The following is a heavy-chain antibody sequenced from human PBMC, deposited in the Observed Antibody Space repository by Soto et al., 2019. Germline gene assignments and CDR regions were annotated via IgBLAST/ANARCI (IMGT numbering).Heavy chain of an antibody. J-gene: IGHJ5*02. CDR2: IVVGSGNT. D-gene: IGHD3-22*01. CDR1: GFTFTSSA. CDR3: AADPPGSYYYDSSGYYYGNWFDP. V-gene: IGHV1-58*01. Sequence: SVKVSCKASGFTFTSSAVQWVRQTRGQRLEWIGWIVVGSGNTNYAQKFQERVTITRDMSTSTAYMELSSLRSEDTAVYYCAADPPGSYYYDSSGYYYGNWFDPWGQGTLVTVSS.